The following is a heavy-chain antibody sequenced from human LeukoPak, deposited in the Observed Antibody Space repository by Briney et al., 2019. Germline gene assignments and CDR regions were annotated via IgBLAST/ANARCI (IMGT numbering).Heavy chain of an antibody. CDR2: INSDGRST. CDR3: AHTVWSGNYFDY. Sequence: GGSLRLSCAASGFTFSTSWMHWVRQVPGKGLVWVSRINSDGRSTDYADSVKGRFTISRDNTKNTLYLQMNSLGAEDTAVYYCAHTVWSGNYFDYWGQGTLVTVSS. J-gene: IGHJ4*02. D-gene: IGHD3-3*01. CDR1: GFTFSTSW. V-gene: IGHV3-74*01.